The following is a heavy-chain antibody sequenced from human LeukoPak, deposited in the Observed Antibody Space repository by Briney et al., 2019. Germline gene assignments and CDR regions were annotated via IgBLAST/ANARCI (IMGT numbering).Heavy chain of an antibody. CDR3: ARGTYGSGSYLVELFDP. V-gene: IGHV3-48*03. CDR2: ISSSGSTI. J-gene: IGHJ5*02. Sequence: PGGSLRLSCAASGFTFSSYEMNWVRRAPGKGLEGVSYISSSGSTIYYADSVKGRFTISRDNAKNSLYLQMNSLRAEDTAVYYCARGTYGSGSYLVELFDPWGQGTLVTVSS. D-gene: IGHD3-10*01. CDR1: GFTFSSYE.